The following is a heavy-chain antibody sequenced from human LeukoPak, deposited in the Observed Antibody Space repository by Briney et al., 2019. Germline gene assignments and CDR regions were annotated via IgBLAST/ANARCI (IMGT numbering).Heavy chain of an antibody. Sequence: XSXAXXXFTXXXYAMSWVRQAPGKGLEWVSAISGSGGSTYYADSVKGRFTISRDNSKNTLYLQMNSLRAEDTAVYYCAKGGRGLDYWGQGTLVTVSS. CDR2: ISGSGGST. CDR1: XFTXXXYA. D-gene: IGHD3-10*01. J-gene: IGHJ4*02. CDR3: AKGGRGLDY. V-gene: IGHV3-23*01.